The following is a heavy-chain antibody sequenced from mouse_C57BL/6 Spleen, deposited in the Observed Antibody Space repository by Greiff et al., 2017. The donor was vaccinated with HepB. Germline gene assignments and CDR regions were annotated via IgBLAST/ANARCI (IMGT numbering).Heavy chain of an antibody. J-gene: IGHJ3*01. Sequence: VQLQQSGPELVKPGASVKISCKASGYSFTGYYMNWVKQSPEKSLEWIGEINPSTGGTTYNQKFKAKATLTVDKSSSTAYMQLKSVTSEDSAVYYCANYYGSWTWFEDWGKGTLVTVSA. CDR1: GYSFTGYY. V-gene: IGHV1-42*01. CDR3: ANYYGSWTWFED. D-gene: IGHD1-1*01. CDR2: INPSTGGT.